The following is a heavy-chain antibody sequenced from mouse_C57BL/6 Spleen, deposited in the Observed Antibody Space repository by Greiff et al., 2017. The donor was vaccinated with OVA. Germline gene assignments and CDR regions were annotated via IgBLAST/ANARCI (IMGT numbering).Heavy chain of an antibody. CDR2: IDPSDSYT. CDR1: GYTFTSYW. CDR3: ANRQLRLQDYAMDY. V-gene: IGHV1-59*01. D-gene: IGHD3-2*02. Sequence: QVQLQQPGAELVRPGTSVKLSCKASGYTFTSYWMHWVKQRPGQGLEWIGVIDPSDSYTNYNQKFKGKATLTVDTSSSTAYMQLSSLTSEDSAVYYCANRQLRLQDYAMDYWGQGTSVTVSS. J-gene: IGHJ4*01.